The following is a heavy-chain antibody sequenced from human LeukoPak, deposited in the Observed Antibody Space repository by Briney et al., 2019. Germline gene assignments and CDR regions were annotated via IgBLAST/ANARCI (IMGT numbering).Heavy chain of an antibody. CDR1: GGSISSGGYY. V-gene: IGHV4-31*03. J-gene: IGHJ3*02. Sequence: PSGTLSLTCTVSGGSISSGGYYWSWIRQHPGKGLEWIGYIYYSGSTYYNPSLKSRVTISVDTSENQFSLKLSSVTAADTAVYYCARDVVESSGYIDAFDIWGQGTMVTVSS. D-gene: IGHD3-22*01. CDR2: IYYSGST. CDR3: ARDVVESSGYIDAFDI.